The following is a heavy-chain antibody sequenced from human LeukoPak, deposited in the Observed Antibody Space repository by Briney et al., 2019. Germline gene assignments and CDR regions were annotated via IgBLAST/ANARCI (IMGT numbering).Heavy chain of an antibody. CDR3: ARQGGYCSSTSCPFDY. V-gene: IGHV4-39*01. D-gene: IGHD2-2*01. J-gene: IGHJ4*02. CDR2: IYYSGST. CDR1: GGSISSSSYY. Sequence: SETLSLTCTVSGGSISSSSYYWGWIRQPPGKGLEWIGSIYYSGSTYYNPSLKSRVTISVDTSKNQFSLKLSSVTAADTAVYYRARQGGYCSSTSCPFDYWGQGTLVTVSS.